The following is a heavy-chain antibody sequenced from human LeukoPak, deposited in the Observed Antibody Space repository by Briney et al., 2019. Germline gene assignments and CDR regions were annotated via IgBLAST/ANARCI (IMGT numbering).Heavy chain of an antibody. Sequence: GGSLXGYYWSWIRQPPGKGLKWIGEIYHSGSTYYNPSLKSRVTISVDTSKNQFSLKLSSVTAADTAVYYCAFGSAAPFDYWGQGTLVTVSS. D-gene: IGHD3-10*01. J-gene: IGHJ4*02. CDR3: AFGSAAPFDY. CDR2: IYHSGST. CDR1: GGSLXGYY. V-gene: IGHV4-34*01.